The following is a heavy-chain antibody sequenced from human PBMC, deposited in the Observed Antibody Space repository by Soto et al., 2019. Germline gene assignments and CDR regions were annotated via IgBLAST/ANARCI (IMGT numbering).Heavy chain of an antibody. CDR3: ARDSGVVGPSGDLDY. V-gene: IGHV1-3*01. D-gene: IGHD1-26*01. Sequence: QVQLVQSRAEVREPGASVQVSCKASGYTFAIHIMHWVRQAPGQSLEWMGWVNGGNGNTKYSQKFQDRVTITRDTSATTVYMELSRLTSEDKAVYFCARDSGVVGPSGDLDYWGQGTLVTVSS. CDR1: GYTFAIHI. CDR2: VNGGNGNT. J-gene: IGHJ4*02.